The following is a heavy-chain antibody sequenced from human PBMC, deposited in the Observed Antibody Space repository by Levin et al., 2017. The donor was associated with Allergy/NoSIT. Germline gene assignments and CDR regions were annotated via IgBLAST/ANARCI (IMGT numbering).Heavy chain of an antibody. CDR2: AAFDEGAE. V-gene: IGHV3-30*18. D-gene: IGHD2-2*01. CDR3: AKGYCSRTGCEWGRYYFDY. J-gene: IGHJ4*02. CDR1: GFTLSNYG. Sequence: GESLKISCAASGFTLSNYGMHWVRQAPGKGLEWVATAAFDEGAEYYADSVKGRFTISRDNSNNTLYLQMNSLRPEDTAVYYCAKGYCSRTGCEWGRYYFDYWGLGSLVTVSS.